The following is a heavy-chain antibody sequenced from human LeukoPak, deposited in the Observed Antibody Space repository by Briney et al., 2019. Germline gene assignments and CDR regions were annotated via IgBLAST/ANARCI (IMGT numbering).Heavy chain of an antibody. CDR2: IKQDGSEK. J-gene: IGHJ4*02. CDR1: GFTFSSYW. CDR3: AKRLSAREFRY. Sequence: GGSLRLSCAASGFTFSSYWMSWVRQAPGKGLEWVANIKQDGSEKYYVDSVKGRFTISRDNSKNTLYLQMNSLRAEDTAVYYCAKRLSAREFRYWGQGTLVTVSS. D-gene: IGHD3-16*01. V-gene: IGHV3-7*03.